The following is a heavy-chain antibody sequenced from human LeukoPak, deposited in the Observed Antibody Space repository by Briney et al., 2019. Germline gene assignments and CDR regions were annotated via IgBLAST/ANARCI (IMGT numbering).Heavy chain of an antibody. CDR3: ARRGSNNYYYYMDV. V-gene: IGHV1-8*01. J-gene: IGHJ6*03. CDR1: GYTFTSYD. Sequence: GASVKVSCKASGYTFTSYDINWVRQATGQGLEWMGWMNPNSGNTGYAQKFQGRVTMTRNTSISTAYMELSSLRSEDTAVYYCARRGSNNYYYYMDVWGKGTTVTVSS. CDR2: MNPNSGNT. D-gene: IGHD3-10*01.